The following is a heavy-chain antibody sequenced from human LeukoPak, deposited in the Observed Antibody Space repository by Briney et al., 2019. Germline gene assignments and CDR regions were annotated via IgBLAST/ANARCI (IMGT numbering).Heavy chain of an antibody. CDR3: AGRCCTNGVCYTGFDY. D-gene: IGHD2-8*01. CDR2: INHSGST. V-gene: IGHV4-34*01. CDR1: GGSFSGYY. Sequence: SETLSLTCAVYGGSFSGYYWSWIRQPPGKGLEWIGEINHSGSTNYNPSLKSRVTISVDTSKNQFSLKLSSVTAADTAVYYCAGRCCTNGVCYTGFDYWGQGTLVTVSS. J-gene: IGHJ4*02.